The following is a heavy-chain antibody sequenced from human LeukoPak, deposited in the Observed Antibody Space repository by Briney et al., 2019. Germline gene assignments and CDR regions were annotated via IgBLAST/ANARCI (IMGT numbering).Heavy chain of an antibody. CDR2: INHSGST. D-gene: IGHD3-9*01. CDR3: ARAPSYYDILTGYIGWFDP. J-gene: IGHJ5*02. Sequence: SETLSLTCAVYGGSLSGYYWSWIRQPPGKGLEWIGKINHSGSTNYNPSLKSRVTISVDTSKNQFSLKLSSVTAADTAVYYCARAPSYYDILTGYIGWFDPWGQGTLVTVSS. CDR1: GGSLSGYY. V-gene: IGHV4-34*01.